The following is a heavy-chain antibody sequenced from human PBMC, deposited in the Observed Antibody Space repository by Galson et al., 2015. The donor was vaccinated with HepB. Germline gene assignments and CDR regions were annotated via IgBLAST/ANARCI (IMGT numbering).Heavy chain of an antibody. CDR3: ARGVATIPPYYSYYMDV. CDR2: INAGNGNT. D-gene: IGHD5-12*01. Sequence: SVKLSCTASGYTFTSYAMHWVRQAPGQGLEWMAWINAGNGNTKYSQKFQGRFTITRDTSTSTEYMELNSLRSEDTAVYYCARGVATIPPYYSYYMDVWGKGTPVTVSS. V-gene: IGHV1-3*01. J-gene: IGHJ6*03. CDR1: GYTFTSYA.